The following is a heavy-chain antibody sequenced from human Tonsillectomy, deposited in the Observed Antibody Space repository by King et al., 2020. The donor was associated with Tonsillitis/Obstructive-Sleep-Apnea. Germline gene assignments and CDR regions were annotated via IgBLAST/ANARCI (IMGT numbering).Heavy chain of an antibody. D-gene: IGHD5-12*01. J-gene: IGHJ6*03. CDR2: INHSGST. V-gene: IGHV4-34*01. Sequence: QVQLQQWGAGLLKPSETLSLTCAVYGGSFSGYYWSWIRQPPGKGLEWIGEINHSGSTNYNPSLKSRVTISVDTSKNQLSLKLSSVTAADRAVYYCVRGPIVATIRYYYYMDVWGKGTTVTVSS. CDR1: GGSFSGYY. CDR3: VRGPIVATIRYYYYMDV.